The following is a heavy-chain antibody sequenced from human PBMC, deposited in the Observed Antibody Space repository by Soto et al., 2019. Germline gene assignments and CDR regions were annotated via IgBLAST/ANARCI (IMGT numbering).Heavy chain of an antibody. V-gene: IGHV4-59*12. CDR1: GDSISNYY. D-gene: IGHD1-1*01. CDR3: ARRYGYSFYY. CDR2: IYHSGST. J-gene: IGHJ4*02. Sequence: SETLSLTCTVSGDSISNYYWAWIRQPPGKGLEWIGYIYHSGSTYYNSSLKSRVTISVDRSKNQFSLKLSSVTAADTAVYYCARRYGYSFYYWGQGTLVTVSS.